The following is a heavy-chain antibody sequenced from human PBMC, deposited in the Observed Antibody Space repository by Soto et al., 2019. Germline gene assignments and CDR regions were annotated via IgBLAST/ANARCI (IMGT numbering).Heavy chain of an antibody. Sequence: QVQLVESGGGVVQPGRSLRLSCVASGFTFSSYGMHWVRQAPGKGLEWVSVISYDGSNKYYADSVKGRFTISRDNSKNTLYLQMNSLRPEVTAVYYCAKDRDYGDYLFDFWGQGTLVTVSS. V-gene: IGHV3-30*18. D-gene: IGHD4-17*01. J-gene: IGHJ4*02. CDR3: AKDRDYGDYLFDF. CDR1: GFTFSSYG. CDR2: ISYDGSNK.